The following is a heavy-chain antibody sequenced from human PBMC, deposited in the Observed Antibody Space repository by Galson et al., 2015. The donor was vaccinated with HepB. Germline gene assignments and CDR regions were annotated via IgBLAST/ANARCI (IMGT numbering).Heavy chain of an antibody. J-gene: IGHJ4*02. V-gene: IGHV1-2*02. Sequence: SVKVSCKASGYTFTGYYMHWVRQAPGQGLEWMGWINPNSGGTNYAQKFQGRVTMTRDTSISTAYMELSRLRSDDTAVYYCAILIAVAGTEFNYWGQGTLVTVSS. CDR2: INPNSGGT. CDR1: GYTFTGYY. D-gene: IGHD6-19*01. CDR3: AILIAVAGTEFNY.